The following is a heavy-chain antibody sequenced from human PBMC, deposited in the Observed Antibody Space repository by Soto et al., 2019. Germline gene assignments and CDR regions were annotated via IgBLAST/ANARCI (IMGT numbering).Heavy chain of an antibody. J-gene: IGHJ6*02. Sequence: VQLVESGGGVVQPGRSLRLSCAASGFTFSSYGMHWVRQAPGKGLEWVAVISYDGSNKYYADSVKGRFTISRDNSKNTLYLQMNSLRAEDTAVYYCANAIVGATSGPLYYYYYGMDVWGQGTTVTVSS. CDR1: GFTFSSYG. CDR3: ANAIVGATSGPLYYYYYGMDV. D-gene: IGHD1-26*01. CDR2: ISYDGSNK. V-gene: IGHV3-30*18.